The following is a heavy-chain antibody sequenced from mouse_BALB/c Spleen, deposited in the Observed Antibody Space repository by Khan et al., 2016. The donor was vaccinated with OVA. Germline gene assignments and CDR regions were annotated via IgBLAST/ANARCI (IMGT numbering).Heavy chain of an antibody. CDR1: GYTFTSYW. J-gene: IGHJ2*01. D-gene: IGHD2-14*01. CDR3: TRGEYDGDY. CDR2: IYPGSGST. Sequence: LQQPGSELVRPGASVKLSCKASGYTFTSYWMHWVKQRPGQGLEWIGHIYPGSGSTNYDEKFKSKATLTVDTSSRTAYMQLSSLTSEDSAVYYCTRGEYDGDYWGQGTTLTVSS. V-gene: IGHV1S22*01.